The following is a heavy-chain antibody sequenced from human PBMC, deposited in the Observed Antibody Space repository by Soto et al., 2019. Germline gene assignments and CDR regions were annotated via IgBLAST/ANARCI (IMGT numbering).Heavy chain of an antibody. CDR1: GFTFSSVE. J-gene: IGHJ4*02. D-gene: IGHD6-6*01. Sequence: GGSLRLSCVVSGFTFSSVEMNWVRQTPGKGLEWLSYIGRSGETTSYAAPVKGRFTISRDNAKSSLFLQMNGLRAEDTGIYYCARDCRGGAARRPTFYYWGRGTLVTVSS. CDR2: IGRSGETT. CDR3: ARDCRGGAARRPTFYY. V-gene: IGHV3-48*03.